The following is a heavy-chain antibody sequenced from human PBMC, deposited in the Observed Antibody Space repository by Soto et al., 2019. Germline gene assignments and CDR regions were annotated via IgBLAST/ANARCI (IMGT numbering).Heavy chain of an antibody. CDR3: ARDLVWGHSSGWYGDDFDY. J-gene: IGHJ4*02. CDR1: GYTFTSYG. CDR2: ISAYNGNT. D-gene: IGHD6-19*01. V-gene: IGHV1-18*01. Sequence: QVQLVQSGAEVKKPGASVKVSCKASGYTFTSYGISWVRQAPGQGLEWMGWISAYNGNTNYAQKLQGSVTMTTDTSTSTAYMELRSLRSDDTAVYYCARDLVWGHSSGWYGDDFDYWGQGTLVTVSS.